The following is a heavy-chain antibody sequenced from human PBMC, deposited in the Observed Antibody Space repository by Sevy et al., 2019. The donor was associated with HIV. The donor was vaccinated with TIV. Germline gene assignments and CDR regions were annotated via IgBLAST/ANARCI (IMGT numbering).Heavy chain of an antibody. V-gene: IGHV3-48*02. CDR2: ISTSSNTV. Sequence: GGSLRLSCAASGFTFSSYSMNWVRQAPGKGLEWVSYISTSSNTVYYADSVKDRFTISRDNAKNSLYLQMNSLRDEDTAVYYCARSVLGHCSSTSCYQYYFDYWGQGTLVTVSS. J-gene: IGHJ4*02. CDR3: ARSVLGHCSSTSCYQYYFDY. CDR1: GFTFSSYS. D-gene: IGHD2-2*01.